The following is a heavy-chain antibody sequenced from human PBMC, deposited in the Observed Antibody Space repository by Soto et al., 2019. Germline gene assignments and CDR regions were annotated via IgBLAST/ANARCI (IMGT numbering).Heavy chain of an antibody. Sequence: PSETLSLTCDVYGGSFSGYIWTWIRQTPGKGLQWIGQINHSGSANHNPSLKSRVAISVDTSKNQLSLKLSSVTAADTAVYYCASLYGDYVSYWGQGTLVTVSS. D-gene: IGHD4-17*01. CDR2: INHSGSA. V-gene: IGHV4-34*01. CDR1: GGSFSGYI. J-gene: IGHJ4*02. CDR3: ASLYGDYVSY.